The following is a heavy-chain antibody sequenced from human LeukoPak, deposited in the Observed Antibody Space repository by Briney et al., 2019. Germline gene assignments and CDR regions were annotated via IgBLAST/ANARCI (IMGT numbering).Heavy chain of an antibody. CDR1: GYTFTSYD. D-gene: IGHD2-2*01. Sequence: ASVKVSXKASGYTFTSYDINWVRQATGQGLEWMGWMNPNSGNTGYAQKFQGRVTITRNTSISTAYMELSSLRSEDTAVYYCARVGVLDCSSTSCYHYYYYMDVWGKGTTVTVSS. V-gene: IGHV1-8*03. CDR3: ARVGVLDCSSTSCYHYYYYMDV. CDR2: MNPNSGNT. J-gene: IGHJ6*03.